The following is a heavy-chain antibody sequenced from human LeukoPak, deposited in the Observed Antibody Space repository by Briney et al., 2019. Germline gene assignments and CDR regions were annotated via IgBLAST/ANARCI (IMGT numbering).Heavy chain of an antibody. CDR1: GYTFTGYY. J-gene: IGHJ4*02. CDR3: TSGPSGSDY. D-gene: IGHD3-10*01. Sequence: ASVKVSCKVSGYTFTGYYLHWVRQAPGLGLEWMGRINPSSGGTNYAQKFQGRVTMTRDTSINTAYMDLSSLRSDDTAVYYCTSGPSGSDYWGQGTLVTVSS. V-gene: IGHV1-2*06. CDR2: INPSSGGT.